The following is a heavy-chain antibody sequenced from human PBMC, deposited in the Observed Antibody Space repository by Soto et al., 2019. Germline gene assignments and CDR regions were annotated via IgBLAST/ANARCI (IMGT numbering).Heavy chain of an antibody. J-gene: IGHJ4*02. V-gene: IGHV1-18*01. D-gene: IGHD3-16*01. CDR3: ARGGTPIAY. CDR1: GYTFTNFG. CDR2: ISTYNGNT. Sequence: QVQLVQSGAEVKKPGASVKVSCKTSGYTFTNFGISWVRQAPGQGLEWMGCISTYNGNTNYAQKFQGSVPMTTVTSTSTAYMELRSLRSDYTAVYYCARGGTPIAYWGQGTLVTVSS.